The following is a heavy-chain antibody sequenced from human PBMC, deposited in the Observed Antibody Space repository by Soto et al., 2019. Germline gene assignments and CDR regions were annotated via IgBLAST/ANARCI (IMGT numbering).Heavy chain of an antibody. V-gene: IGHV3-23*01. CDR3: AKDPTAGDSSGSIVDY. D-gene: IGHD3-22*01. CDR2: ISGSGGST. J-gene: IGHJ4*02. Sequence: RRLSCAASGFTFSSYAMSWVRQAPGKGLEWVSAISGSGGSTYYADSVKGRFTISRDNSKNTLYLQMNSLRAEDTAVYYCAKDPTAGDSSGSIVDYWGQGTLVTVSS. CDR1: GFTFSSYA.